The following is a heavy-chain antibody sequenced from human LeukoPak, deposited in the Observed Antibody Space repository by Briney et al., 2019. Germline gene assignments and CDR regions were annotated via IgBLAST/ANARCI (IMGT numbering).Heavy chain of an antibody. D-gene: IGHD3-3*01. CDR2: ISGSSVGT. CDR1: GFTFSSYA. Sequence: PGGSLRLSCAASGFTFSSYAMNWVRQAPGKGLEWVSFISGSSVGTYYADSVKGRFTISRDNSKNMLYMQMNSLRAEDTAVYYCAKEINSIFGVAIAPHFDSWGQGTLVTVSS. V-gene: IGHV3-23*01. CDR3: AKEINSIFGVAIAPHFDS. J-gene: IGHJ4*02.